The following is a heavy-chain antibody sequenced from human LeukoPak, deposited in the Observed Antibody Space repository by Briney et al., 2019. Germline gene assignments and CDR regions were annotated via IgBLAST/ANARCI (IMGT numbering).Heavy chain of an antibody. Sequence: GGSLRLSCAASGFTFSSYGMHWVRQAPGKGLEWEAVISYDGSNKYYADSVKGRFTISRDNSKNTLYPQMNSLRAEDTAVYYCAKNIGDFNSHYFDYWGQGTLVTVSS. V-gene: IGHV3-30*18. J-gene: IGHJ4*02. CDR3: AKNIGDFNSHYFDY. D-gene: IGHD2-21*02. CDR2: ISYDGSNK. CDR1: GFTFSSYG.